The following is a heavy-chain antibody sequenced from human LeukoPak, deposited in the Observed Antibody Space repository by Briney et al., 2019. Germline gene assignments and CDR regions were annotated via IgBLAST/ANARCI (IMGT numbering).Heavy chain of an antibody. CDR3: ARNKLVGATHTYDAFDI. D-gene: IGHD1-26*01. CDR1: GYTFTSYG. V-gene: IGHV1-18*01. CDR2: ISAYNGNT. Sequence: GASVKVSCKASGYTFTSYGISWVRQAPGQGLEWMGWISAYNGNTNYAQKLQGRVTMTTDTSTSTAYMELRSLRSDDTAVYYCARNKLVGATHTYDAFDIWGQGTMVTVSS. J-gene: IGHJ3*02.